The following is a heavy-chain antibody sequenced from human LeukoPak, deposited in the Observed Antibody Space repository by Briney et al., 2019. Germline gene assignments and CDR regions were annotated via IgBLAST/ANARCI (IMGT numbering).Heavy chain of an antibody. D-gene: IGHD2-15*01. CDR1: GFTFDDYA. Sequence: GGSLRLSCAASGFTFDDYAMHWVRQAPGKGLEWVSGISWNSGSIGYADSVKGRFTISRDNAKNTLYLQMNSLRAEDTAVYYCARDSEDIVVVVAATPGAFDIWGQGTMVTVSS. CDR2: ISWNSGSI. V-gene: IGHV3-9*01. J-gene: IGHJ3*02. CDR3: ARDSEDIVVVVAATPGAFDI.